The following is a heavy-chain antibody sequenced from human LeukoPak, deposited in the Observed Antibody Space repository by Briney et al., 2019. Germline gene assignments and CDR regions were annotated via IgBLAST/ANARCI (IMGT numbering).Heavy chain of an antibody. V-gene: IGHV3-23*01. CDR3: AKAPVTTCSGTFCYPFDY. CDR1: GFTLSNYA. Sequence: GGSLRLSCTASGFTLSNYAMSWVRQGPGKGLEWVSAIAVTGGTYHADSVRGRLTISRDSSKNTLYLQMSSLRAEDAGVYYCAKAPVTTCSGTFCYPFDYWGQGTLVTVSS. J-gene: IGHJ4*02. CDR2: IAVTGGT. D-gene: IGHD2-15*01.